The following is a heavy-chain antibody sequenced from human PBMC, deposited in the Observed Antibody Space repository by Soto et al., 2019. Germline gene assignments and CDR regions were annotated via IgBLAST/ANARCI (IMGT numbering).Heavy chain of an antibody. Sequence: AGGSLRLSCVASGFTFSHYWMAWARQAPGKGLEWVANIGQDGSEKYYVDSVKGRFTISRDNSKNTLYLQMNSPRAEDTAVYYCARWIAARLDYWGQGTLVTVSS. D-gene: IGHD6-6*01. CDR3: ARWIAARLDY. CDR2: IGQDGSEK. J-gene: IGHJ4*02. V-gene: IGHV3-7*02. CDR1: GFTFSHYW.